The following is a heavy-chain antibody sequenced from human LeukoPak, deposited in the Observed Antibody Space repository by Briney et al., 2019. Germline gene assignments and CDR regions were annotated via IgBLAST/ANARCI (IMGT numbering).Heavy chain of an antibody. D-gene: IGHD3-9*01. J-gene: IGHJ4*02. V-gene: IGHV1-18*01. CDR1: GYAFTSYG. CDR2: ISAYNGNT. Sequence: ASVKVSCKASGYAFTSYGISWVRHAPGQGLEWMGWISAYNGNTNYAQKLQGRVTMTTDTSTSTAYMELRSLRSDDTAVYYCARVAFPPYDILTGFDYWGQGTLVTVSS. CDR3: ARVAFPPYDILTGFDY.